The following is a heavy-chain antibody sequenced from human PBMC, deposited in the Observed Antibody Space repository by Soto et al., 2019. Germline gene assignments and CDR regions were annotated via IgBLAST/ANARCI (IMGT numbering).Heavy chain of an antibody. Sequence: ASVKVSCKASGYTFISYDINWVRQASGQGLEWMGWMNPNSGNTGYAQKFQGRFTMTRNTSITTAYMELSSLRSDDTAVYYCARGRGGDYGWAEFDPWGQGTLVTVSS. CDR1: GYTFISYD. CDR2: MNPNSGNT. D-gene: IGHD4-17*01. CDR3: ARGRGGDYGWAEFDP. V-gene: IGHV1-8*01. J-gene: IGHJ5*02.